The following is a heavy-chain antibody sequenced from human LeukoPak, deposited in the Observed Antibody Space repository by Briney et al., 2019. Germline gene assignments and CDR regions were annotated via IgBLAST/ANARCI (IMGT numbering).Heavy chain of an antibody. CDR3: ARDFWSGHLRWFDP. V-gene: IGHV4-59*01. CDR1: GGSISSYY. D-gene: IGHD3-3*01. J-gene: IGHJ5*02. Sequence: TSETLSLTCTASGGSISSYYWSWIRQPPGKGLEWIGYIYYSGSTNYNPSLKSRVTISVDTSKNQFSLKLSSVTAADTAVYYCARDFWSGHLRWFDPWGQGTLVTVSS. CDR2: IYYSGST.